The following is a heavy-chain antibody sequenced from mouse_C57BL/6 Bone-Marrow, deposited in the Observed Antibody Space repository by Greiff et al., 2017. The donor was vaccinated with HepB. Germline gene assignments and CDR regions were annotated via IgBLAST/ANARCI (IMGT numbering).Heavy chain of an antibody. Sequence: QVQLQQPGAELVMPGASVKLSCKASGYTFTSYWMHWVKQRTGQGLEWIGEIDPSDSYTNYNQKFKGKSTLTVDKSSSTAYMQLSSLTSEDSAVYYCARRNYGSSPWYFDYWGQGTTLTVSS. CDR3: ARRNYGSSPWYFDY. CDR1: GYTFTSYW. J-gene: IGHJ2*01. V-gene: IGHV1-69*01. D-gene: IGHD1-1*01. CDR2: IDPSDSYT.